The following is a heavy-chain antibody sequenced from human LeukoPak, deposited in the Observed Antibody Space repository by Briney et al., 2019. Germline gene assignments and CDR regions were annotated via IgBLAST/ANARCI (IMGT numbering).Heavy chain of an antibody. CDR3: ARRPGDFWSGNWFDP. CDR1: GGSISSSSYY. J-gene: IGHJ5*02. Sequence: SETLSLTCTVSGGSISSSSYYWGWIHQPPGKGLEWIGSIYYSGSTYYNPSLKSRVTISVDTSKNQFSLKLSSVTAADTAVYYCARRPGDFWSGNWFDPWGQGTLVTVSS. CDR2: IYYSGST. D-gene: IGHD3-3*01. V-gene: IGHV4-39*01.